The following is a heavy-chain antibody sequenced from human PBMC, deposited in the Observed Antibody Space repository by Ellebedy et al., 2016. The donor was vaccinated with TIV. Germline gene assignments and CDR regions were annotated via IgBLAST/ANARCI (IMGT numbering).Heavy chain of an antibody. V-gene: IGHV3-21*01. J-gene: IGHJ4*02. CDR3: ARAGGGSGYGLDY. Sequence: GGSLRLXXAASGFTFSSYSMNWVRQAPGKGLEWVSSISSSSSYIYYADSVKGRFTISRDNAKNPLYLQMNSLRAEDTAVYYCARAGGGSGYGLDYWGQGTLVTVSS. CDR2: ISSSSSYI. CDR1: GFTFSSYS. D-gene: IGHD3-22*01.